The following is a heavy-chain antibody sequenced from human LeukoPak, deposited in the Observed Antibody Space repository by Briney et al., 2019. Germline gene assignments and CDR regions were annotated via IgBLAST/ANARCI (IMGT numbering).Heavy chain of an antibody. Sequence: PGGSLRLSCAASGFTFSSYSMNWVRQAPGKGLEWVSYISSSSSTIYYADSVKGRFTISRDNAKNSLYLQMNSLRAEDTAVYYCAPRAGWGPFPFDYWGQGTLVTVSS. CDR1: GFTFSSYS. J-gene: IGHJ4*02. V-gene: IGHV3-48*04. CDR2: ISSSSSTI. D-gene: IGHD7-27*01. CDR3: APRAGWGPFPFDY.